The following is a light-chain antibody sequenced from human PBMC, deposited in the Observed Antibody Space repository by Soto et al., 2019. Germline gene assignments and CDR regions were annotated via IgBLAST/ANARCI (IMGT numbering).Light chain of an antibody. V-gene: IGKV1-5*03. CDR3: QHYNSYSEA. Sequence: DIQMTQSPSTLSGSVGDRVTITGRASQTISSWLSLYQQKPGKAPKLLIYKASTLKSGVPSRLSGSGSGTDFTLTISILQPDDFATYYCQHYNSYSEAFGQGTPVELK. CDR1: QTISSW. CDR2: KAS. J-gene: IGKJ1*01.